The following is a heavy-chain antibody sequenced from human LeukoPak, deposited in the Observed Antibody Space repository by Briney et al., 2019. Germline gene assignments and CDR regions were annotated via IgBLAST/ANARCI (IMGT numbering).Heavy chain of an antibody. CDR2: IYHSGST. V-gene: IGHV4-38-2*01. CDR3: ASGYNYGYPFDS. J-gene: IGHJ4*02. CDR1: RYSIGSCYY. D-gene: IGHD5-18*01. Sequence: SETLSLTCAVSRYSIGSCYYWGWIRQPPGKGLEWIGSIYHSGSTYYNPSLKSRVTISVDTSKNQFSLKMSSVTAADTAVYYCASGYNYGYPFDSWGQGTLVTVSS.